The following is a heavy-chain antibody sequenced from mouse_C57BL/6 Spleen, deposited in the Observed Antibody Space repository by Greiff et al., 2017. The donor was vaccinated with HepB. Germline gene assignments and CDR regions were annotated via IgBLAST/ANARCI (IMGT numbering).Heavy chain of an antibody. CDR2: IHPNSGST. D-gene: IGHD3-2*02. J-gene: IGHJ4*01. V-gene: IGHV1-64*01. Sequence: QVQLQQPGAELVKPGASVKLSCKASGYTFTSYWMHWVKQRPGQGLEWIGMIHPNSGSTNYNEKFKSKATLTVAKSSSTAYMQLSSLTSEDSAVYDCANREAQATPIDYWAEGTSSIVSS. CDR1: GYTFTSYW. CDR3: ANREAQATPIDY.